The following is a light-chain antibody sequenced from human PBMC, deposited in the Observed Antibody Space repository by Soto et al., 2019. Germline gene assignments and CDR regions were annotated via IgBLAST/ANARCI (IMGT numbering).Light chain of an antibody. CDR3: SSFTANDNVV. V-gene: IGLV2-8*01. J-gene: IGLJ3*02. CDR1: SSDVGAYDY. Sequence: QSALTQPPSASGSPGQSVPISCTGTSSDVGAYDYVCWYQQHPGKAPKLMIYEVNKRPSGVPDRFSGSKSGNTASLTVAGLHDGDEADYYCSSFTANDNVVFGGGTQLTVL. CDR2: EVN.